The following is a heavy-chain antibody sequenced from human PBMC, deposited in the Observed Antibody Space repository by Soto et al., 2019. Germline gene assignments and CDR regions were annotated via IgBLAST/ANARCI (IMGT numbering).Heavy chain of an antibody. Sequence: EVQLVESGGGLVQPGGSLRLSCAASGFTFSSYWMSWVRQAPGKGLEWVANIKQDGSEKYYVDSVKGRFTISRDNAKNSLYLQMNRLRAEDTAVYYCARERVGSWRTDTSYYFDYWGQGTLVTVSS. D-gene: IGHD1-26*01. V-gene: IGHV3-7*05. J-gene: IGHJ4*02. CDR3: ARERVGSWRTDTSYYFDY. CDR2: IKQDGSEK. CDR1: GFTFSSYW.